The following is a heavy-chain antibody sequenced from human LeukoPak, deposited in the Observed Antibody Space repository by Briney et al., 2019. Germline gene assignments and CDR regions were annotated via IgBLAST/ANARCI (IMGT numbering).Heavy chain of an antibody. CDR3: ARVGTTGLD. CDR1: GFTFSSYW. Sequence: GGSLRLSCAASGFTFSSYWMHWVRQAPGKGLVWVSRINSDATTTSYADSVKGRFTVSRDNAKNRLYLQMNSLRAEDTAMYYCARVGTTGLDWGQGTLVTVSS. CDR2: INSDATTT. D-gene: IGHD1-1*01. J-gene: IGHJ4*02. V-gene: IGHV3-74*01.